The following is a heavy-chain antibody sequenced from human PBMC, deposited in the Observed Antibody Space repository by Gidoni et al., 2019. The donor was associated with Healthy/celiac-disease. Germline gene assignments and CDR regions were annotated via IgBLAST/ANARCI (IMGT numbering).Heavy chain of an antibody. CDR3: ARDRGAVAAPYYYGMDV. CDR1: GFTFSSYA. CDR2: ISYDGSNK. D-gene: IGHD6-19*01. J-gene: IGHJ6*02. V-gene: IGHV3-30-3*01. Sequence: QVQLVESGGGVVQPGRSLRLSCAASGFTFSSYAMHWVRQAPGKGLEWVAVISYDGSNKYYADSVKGRFTISRDNSKNTLYLQMNSLRAEDTAVYYCARDRGAVAAPYYYGMDVWGQGTTVTVSS.